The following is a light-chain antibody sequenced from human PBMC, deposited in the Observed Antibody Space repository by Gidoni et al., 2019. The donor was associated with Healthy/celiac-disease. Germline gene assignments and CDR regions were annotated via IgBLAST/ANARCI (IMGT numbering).Light chain of an antibody. V-gene: IGKV3-20*01. Sequence: EIVFPESPGTLFLSPGERATLPCRARQSVSSSYFAWYQQKPGQAHRLLIYGSSSRATGIPDRFSGSGSGTDFTLTISRLWPEDYAVYYCQQYGSSPTWTFGQGTKVEIK. CDR3: QQYGSSPTWT. CDR2: GSS. J-gene: IGKJ1*01. CDR1: QSVSSSY.